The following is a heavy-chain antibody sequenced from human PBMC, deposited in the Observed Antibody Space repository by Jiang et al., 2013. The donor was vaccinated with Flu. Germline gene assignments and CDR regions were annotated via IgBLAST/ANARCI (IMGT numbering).Heavy chain of an antibody. CDR2: IWYDGSNK. CDR3: ARDLGRIVATIWWVLED. CDR1: GFTFSSYG. J-gene: IGHJ4*02. V-gene: IGHV3-33*01. D-gene: IGHD5-12*01. Sequence: VQLVESGGGVVQPGRSLRLSCAASGFTFSSYGMHWVRQAPGKGLEWVAVIWYDGSNKYYADSVKGRFTISRDNSKNTLYLQMNSLRAEDTAVYYCARDLGRIVATIWWVLEDWGQGTLVHRLL.